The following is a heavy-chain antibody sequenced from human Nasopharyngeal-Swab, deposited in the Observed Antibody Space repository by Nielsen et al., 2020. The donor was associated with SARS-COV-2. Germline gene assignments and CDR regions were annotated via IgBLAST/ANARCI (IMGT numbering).Heavy chain of an antibody. Sequence: WIRQPPGKGLEWVGRIKSKTDGGTTDYAAPVKGRFTISRDDSKNTLYLQMNSLKTEDTAVYYCTTGNGYCSGGSCYQPRYYYGMDAWGQGTTVTVSS. CDR2: IKSKTDGGTT. D-gene: IGHD2-15*01. V-gene: IGHV3-15*01. J-gene: IGHJ6*02. CDR3: TTGNGYCSGGSCYQPRYYYGMDA.